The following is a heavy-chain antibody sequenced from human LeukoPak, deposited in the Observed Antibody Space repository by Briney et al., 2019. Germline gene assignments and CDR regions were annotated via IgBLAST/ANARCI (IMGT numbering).Heavy chain of an antibody. CDR3: AKDQELGGATSDRWPFDY. Sequence: GGSLRLSCAASGFTFSSYGMSWVRQAPGKGLEWVSAISGSGGSTYYADSVKGRFTISRDNSKNTLYLQMNSLRAEDAAVYYCAKDQELGGATSDRWPFDYWGQGTLVTVSS. J-gene: IGHJ4*02. CDR1: GFTFSSYG. V-gene: IGHV3-23*01. D-gene: IGHD3-16*01. CDR2: ISGSGGST.